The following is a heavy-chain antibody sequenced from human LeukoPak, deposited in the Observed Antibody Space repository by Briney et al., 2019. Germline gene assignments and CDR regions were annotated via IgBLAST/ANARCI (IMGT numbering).Heavy chain of an antibody. CDR2: VYYTGTS. D-gene: IGHD4-11*01. CDR1: GDSVSSHY. V-gene: IGHV4-59*02. Sequence: PSETLSLTSTVSGDSVSSHYWGWIRQPPGKGLEWIAYVYYTGTSNYNPSLKSRVTISIDTSKNQFSLKLISVTAADTAVYYCARYSNHVDYFDSWGQGTLVTVSS. J-gene: IGHJ4*02. CDR3: ARYSNHVDYFDS.